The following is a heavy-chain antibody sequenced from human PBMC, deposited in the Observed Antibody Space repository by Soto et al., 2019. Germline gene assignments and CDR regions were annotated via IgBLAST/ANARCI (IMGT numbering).Heavy chain of an antibody. CDR1: NGSXXXXXA. CDR2: IYYSGST. V-gene: IGHV4-59*08. D-gene: IGHD4-4*01. CDR3: ARHVWPYSMIDY. J-gene: IGHJ4*02. Sequence: SETMSLTCIVSNGSXXXXXAXXXXXXQPPGKGLEWIGYIYYSGSTNYNPSLKSRVTISVDTSKNQFSLKLSSVTAADTAVYYCARHVWPYSMIDYWGQGTLVTVSS.